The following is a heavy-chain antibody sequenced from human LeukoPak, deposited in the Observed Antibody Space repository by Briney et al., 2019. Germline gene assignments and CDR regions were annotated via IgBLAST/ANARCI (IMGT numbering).Heavy chain of an antibody. CDR3: ARSITMIVVAITGDYFDY. V-gene: IGHV3-21*01. CDR2: ISSSSSYI. CDR1: GFTFSSYS. J-gene: IGHJ4*02. Sequence: GGSLRLSCAASGFTFSSYSMNWVRQAPGKGLEWVSSISSSSSYIYYADSVKGRFTISRDNAKNSLYLQMNSLRAEDTAVYYCARSITMIVVAITGDYFDYWGQGTLVTVSS. D-gene: IGHD3-22*01.